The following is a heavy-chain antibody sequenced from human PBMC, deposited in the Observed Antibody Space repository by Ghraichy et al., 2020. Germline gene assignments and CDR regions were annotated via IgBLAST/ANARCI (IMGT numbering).Heavy chain of an antibody. D-gene: IGHD3-22*01. V-gene: IGHV1-69*13. Sequence: SVKVSCKASGGTFSSYAISWVRQAPGQGLEWMGGIIPIFGTANYAQKFQGRVTITADESTSTAYMELSSLRSEDTAVYYCARGERYYYDSSGSHYYYGMDVWGQGTTVTVSS. J-gene: IGHJ6*02. CDR3: ARGERYYYDSSGSHYYYGMDV. CDR1: GGTFSSYA. CDR2: IIPIFGTA.